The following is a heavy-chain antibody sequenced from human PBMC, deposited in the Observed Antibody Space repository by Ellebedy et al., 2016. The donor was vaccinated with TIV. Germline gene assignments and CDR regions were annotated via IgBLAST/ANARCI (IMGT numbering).Heavy chain of an antibody. V-gene: IGHV3-7*01. CDR3: AKTGFYYYYGMDV. CDR1: GFTFSAYW. CDR2: IKQDGSEK. Sequence: GESLKISCAASGFTFSAYWMTWVRQAPGKGLQWVANIKQDGSEKFYVDSVKGRFTISRDNANNSLFLQMTSLRAEDTAVYYCAKTGFYYYYGMDVWGQGTMVTVSS. J-gene: IGHJ6*02.